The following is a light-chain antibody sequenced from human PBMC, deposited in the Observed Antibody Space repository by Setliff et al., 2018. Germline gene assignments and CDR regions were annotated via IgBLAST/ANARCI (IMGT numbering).Light chain of an antibody. J-gene: IGLJ1*01. CDR1: SRDIGYYNL. V-gene: IGLV2-23*02. Sequence: QSALTQPASVSGSPGQSITISCGGTSRDIGYYNLVSWYQQHPGRAPKLIRYEITTRPSGISDRFSGSKSGNAASLTISGLQAEDEADYYCCSYAGANTFAFGGGTKVTVL. CDR2: EIT. CDR3: CSYAGANTFA.